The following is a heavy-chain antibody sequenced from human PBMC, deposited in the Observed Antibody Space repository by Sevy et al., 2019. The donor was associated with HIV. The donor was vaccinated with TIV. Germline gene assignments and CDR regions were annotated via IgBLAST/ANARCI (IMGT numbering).Heavy chain of an antibody. D-gene: IGHD3-16*01. CDR3: XXXXXXXXXYYGVDV. CDR2: VSYDGSSK. CDR1: GFTFRNFG. Sequence: LRLSCVGSGFTFRNFGVHWLRQAPGKGLEWLSVVSYDGSSKYYVDSVKGRFIVSRDNSKNTLYLQMNSLRTEDTXXXXXXXXXXXXXXYYGVDVWGQGTTVTVSS. V-gene: IGHV3-30*03. J-gene: IGHJ6*02.